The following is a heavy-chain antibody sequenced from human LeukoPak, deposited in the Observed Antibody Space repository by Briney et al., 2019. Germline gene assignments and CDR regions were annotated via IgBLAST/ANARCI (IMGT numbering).Heavy chain of an antibody. CDR1: GFTFSSYS. CDR3: ARDSLYFFDY. V-gene: IGHV3-21*01. J-gene: IGHJ4*02. CDR2: ISSSSSYI. Sequence: GGPLRLSCAASGFTFSSYSMNWVRQAPGKGLEWVSSISSSSSYIYYADSVKGRFTISKDNAKNSLYLQMNSLRAEDTAFYYCARDSLYFFDYWGQGTLVTVSS.